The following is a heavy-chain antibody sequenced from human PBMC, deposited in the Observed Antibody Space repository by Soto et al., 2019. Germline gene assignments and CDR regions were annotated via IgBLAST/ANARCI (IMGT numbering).Heavy chain of an antibody. CDR3: ARGGGVGVAGSAAFDM. V-gene: IGHV1-2*02. CDR1: GYPVTAYY. Sequence: QLHLVQSGAVVKKPGASVTVSCSASGYPVTAYYMHWVRQAPGRGLEWMGGINPATGAAKYTQTFQGRVTKTRDTSTSTVFKELRGPTSEDTAVFYCARGGGVGVAGSAAFDMWGQGTLVTVSS. J-gene: IGHJ3*02. D-gene: IGHD3-3*01. CDR2: INPATGAA.